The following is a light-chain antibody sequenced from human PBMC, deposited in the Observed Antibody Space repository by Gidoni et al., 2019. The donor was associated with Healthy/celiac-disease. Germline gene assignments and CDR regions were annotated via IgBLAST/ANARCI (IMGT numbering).Light chain of an antibody. J-gene: IGKJ1*01. Sequence: EVVMTQSPATLSVSPGESATLSCRASQSVRSNLAWYQQKPGQAPRLLIYGAATRATGIPARFSGSGSGTEFTLTISSLQSEEFAVYYCQQYKNWPMFGQGTKVEIK. V-gene: IGKV3-15*01. CDR2: GAA. CDR3: QQYKNWPM. CDR1: QSVRSN.